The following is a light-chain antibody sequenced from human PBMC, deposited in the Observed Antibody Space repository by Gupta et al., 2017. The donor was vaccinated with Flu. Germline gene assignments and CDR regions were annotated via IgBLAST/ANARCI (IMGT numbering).Light chain of an antibody. CDR1: QSISSY. V-gene: IGKV1-39*01. CDR2: AAS. CDR3: QQSHSTPWT. Sequence: DIPMTQSPSSLSASVGDRVTITCRASQSISSYLNWYQQKPGKAPKLLIYAASSLQSGVPSRFSGSGSGTDFTLTISRLQPEDLATYYCQQSHSTPWTFGQGTKVEIK. J-gene: IGKJ1*01.